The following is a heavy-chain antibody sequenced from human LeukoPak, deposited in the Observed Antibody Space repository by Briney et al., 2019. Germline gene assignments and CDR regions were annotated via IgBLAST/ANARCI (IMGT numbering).Heavy chain of an antibody. CDR3: ASQGQWRGNWFDP. Sequence: PGGSLRLSCAASGFTFSSYSMNWVRQAPGKGLEWVSSISSSSSYIYYADSVKGRFTISRDNAKNSLYLQMNSLRAEDTAVYYCASQGQWRGNWFDPWGQGTLVTVSS. J-gene: IGHJ5*02. CDR2: ISSSSSYI. D-gene: IGHD6-19*01. V-gene: IGHV3-21*01. CDR1: GFTFSSYS.